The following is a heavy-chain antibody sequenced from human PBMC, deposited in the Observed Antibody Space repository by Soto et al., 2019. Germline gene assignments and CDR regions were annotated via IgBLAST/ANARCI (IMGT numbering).Heavy chain of an antibody. V-gene: IGHV3-30-3*01. CDR1: GFTFSRYA. CDR2: ISFDGSND. CDR3: AKDGPRELGVGLFDP. J-gene: IGHJ5*02. Sequence: PGGSLRLSCAASGFTFSRYAIHWVRQAPGKGLECVAVISFDGSNDFYADSVKGRFTISRDNSKNTLYLQMNSLRAEDTAVYYCAKDGPRELGVGLFDPWGQGTLVTVSS. D-gene: IGHD1-26*01.